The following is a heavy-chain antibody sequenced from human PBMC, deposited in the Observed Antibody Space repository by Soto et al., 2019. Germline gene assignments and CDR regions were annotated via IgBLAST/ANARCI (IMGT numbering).Heavy chain of an antibody. D-gene: IGHD4-17*01. V-gene: IGHV3-23*01. CDR2: ISGSGGST. J-gene: IGHJ2*01. Sequence: EVQLLESGGGLVQPGGSLRLSCAASGFTFSSYAMNWVRQAPGKGLEWVSVISGSGGSTYYADAVKGRFTISRDNSKNPLYLQMTSLRAEDTAVYYCAKRTVGWYFDLWGRGTLVTVCS. CDR1: GFTFSSYA. CDR3: AKRTVGWYFDL.